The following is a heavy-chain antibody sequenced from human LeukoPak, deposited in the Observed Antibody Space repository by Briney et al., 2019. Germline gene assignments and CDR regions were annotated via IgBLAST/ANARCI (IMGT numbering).Heavy chain of an antibody. Sequence: GGSLRLSCAASGFTFSNYGMHWVRQAPGKGLEWVTFIRYDGSNSYYADSVKGRFTISRDNSKNTLFLQMNSLRGEDTAVYYCAKIKTIFGVVTRWYFDYWGQGTLVTVSS. CDR1: GFTFSNYG. CDR3: AKIKTIFGVVTRWYFDY. CDR2: IRYDGSNS. V-gene: IGHV3-30*02. D-gene: IGHD3-3*01. J-gene: IGHJ4*02.